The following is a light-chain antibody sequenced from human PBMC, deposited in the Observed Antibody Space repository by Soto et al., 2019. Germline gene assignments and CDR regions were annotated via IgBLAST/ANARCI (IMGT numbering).Light chain of an antibody. V-gene: IGLV6-57*03. CDR2: EHN. CDR3: QSYDSSSIAYV. CDR1: SGSIASNY. J-gene: IGLJ1*01. Sequence: NFMLTQPHSVSESPGKTVTISCTRSSGSIASNYVQWYQQRPGSAPTTVIYEHNQRPSGVPDRFSGSIDRSSNSASLTISGLNTEDEADYYCQSYDSSSIAYVFGTGTKLTVL.